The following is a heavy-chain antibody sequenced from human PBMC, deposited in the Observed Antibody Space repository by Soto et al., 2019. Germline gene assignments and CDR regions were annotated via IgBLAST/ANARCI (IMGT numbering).Heavy chain of an antibody. V-gene: IGHV1-8*01. CDR1: GYTFTSYD. CDR3: ARFSWGGGKKYFDY. Sequence: ASVKVSCKASGYTFTSYDINWVRQATGQGLEWMGWMNPNSGNTGYAQKFQGRVTMTRNTSISTAYMELSSLRSEATAVYYCARFSWGGGKKYFDYWGQGTLVTVSS. CDR2: MNPNSGNT. D-gene: IGHD3-16*01. J-gene: IGHJ4*02.